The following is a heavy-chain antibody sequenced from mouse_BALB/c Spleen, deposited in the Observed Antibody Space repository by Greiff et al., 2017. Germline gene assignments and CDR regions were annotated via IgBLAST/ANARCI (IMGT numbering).Heavy chain of an antibody. V-gene: IGHV2-9*02. J-gene: IGHJ2*01. CDR2: IWAGGST. Sequence: QVHVKQSGPGLVAPSQSLSITCTVSGFSLTSYGVHWVRQPPGKGLEWLGVIWAGGSTNYNSALMSRLSISKDNSKSQVFLKMNSLQTDDTAMYYCARDGYYSLDYWGQGTTLTVSS. CDR3: ARDGYYSLDY. D-gene: IGHD2-3*01. CDR1: GFSLTSYG.